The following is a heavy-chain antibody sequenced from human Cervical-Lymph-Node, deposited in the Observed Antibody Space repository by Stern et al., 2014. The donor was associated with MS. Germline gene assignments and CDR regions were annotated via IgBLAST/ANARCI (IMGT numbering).Heavy chain of an antibody. Sequence: QVQLQQSGPGLVKPSETLSLTCTVSGGSISSYYWSWIRQPPGKGLEWIGYIYYSGSTNYNPSLKSRVTISVDKSKNQFSLKLSSVTAADTAVYFCARGYSSSWYWFDSWGQGTQVTVSS. J-gene: IGHJ5*01. CDR3: ARGYSSSWYWFDS. D-gene: IGHD6-13*01. CDR1: GGSISSYY. CDR2: IYYSGST. V-gene: IGHV4-59*01.